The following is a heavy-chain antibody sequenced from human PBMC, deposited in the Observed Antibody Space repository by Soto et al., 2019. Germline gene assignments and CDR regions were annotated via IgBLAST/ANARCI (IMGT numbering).Heavy chain of an antibody. D-gene: IGHD2-21*02. Sequence: GVSLRLSCAASGFTFSSYAMHWVRQAPGKGLEWVAVISYDGSNKYYADSVKGRFTISRDNAKNSLYLQMIGLRAEDTAVYFCAGGRKETTAIGVAFAIWGQGTMVTVSS. V-gene: IGHV3-30-3*01. CDR1: GFTFSSYA. J-gene: IGHJ3*02. CDR2: ISYDGSNK. CDR3: AGGRKETTAIGVAFAI.